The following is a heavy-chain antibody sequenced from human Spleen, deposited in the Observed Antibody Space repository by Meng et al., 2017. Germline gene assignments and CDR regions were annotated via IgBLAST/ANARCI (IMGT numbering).Heavy chain of an antibody. CDR2: IDPKSGDT. Sequence: QVQVVESVAEVEKPGASVKVSCKPSGYNFPDYWLHWVRRAPGQGLEWMGRIDPKSGDTHYAQRFQGRVTMTGDTSISTAYMELSGLRSDDTAMYYCARDEDISAAGKLFGDYWGQGTLVTVSS. V-gene: IGHV1-2*06. CDR3: ARDEDISAAGKLFGDY. CDR1: GYNFPDYW. D-gene: IGHD6-13*01. J-gene: IGHJ4*02.